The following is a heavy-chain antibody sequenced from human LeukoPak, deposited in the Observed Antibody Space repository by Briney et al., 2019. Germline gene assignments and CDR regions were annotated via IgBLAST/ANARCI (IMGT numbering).Heavy chain of an antibody. D-gene: IGHD3-10*01. J-gene: IGHJ6*02. CDR3: AKTGDPYYGSGSYGMDV. V-gene: IGHV5-10-1*01. Sequence: GESLKISCKGSGYSFTSYWITWVRQMPGKGLEWMGRIDPSDSYTDYSPSFQGHVTISADKSISTAYLQWSRLKASDTAMYYCAKTGDPYYGSGSYGMDVWGQGTTVTVSS. CDR2: IDPSDSYT. CDR1: GYSFTSYW.